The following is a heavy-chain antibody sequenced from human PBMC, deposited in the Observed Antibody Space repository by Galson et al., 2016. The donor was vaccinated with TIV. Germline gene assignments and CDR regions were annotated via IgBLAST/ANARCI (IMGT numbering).Heavy chain of an antibody. CDR2: INPDGSRT. CDR1: GFTFSDYW. Sequence: SLRLSCAASGFTFSDYWVHWVRQAPGKGLVWVSRINPDGSRTNYADSVKGRVTISRDNAKNTLYLQLNSLRVDDTAVYFCARGASQYCPTGGCAHFDNWGQGTLVTVSS. D-gene: IGHD2-8*01. J-gene: IGHJ4*02. CDR3: ARGASQYCPTGGCAHFDN. V-gene: IGHV3-74*01.